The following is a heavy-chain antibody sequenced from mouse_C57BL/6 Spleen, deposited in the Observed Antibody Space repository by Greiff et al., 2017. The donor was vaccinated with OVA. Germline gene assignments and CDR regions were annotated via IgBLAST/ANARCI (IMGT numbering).Heavy chain of an antibody. CDR3: ARAYDYDKTWFAY. CDR2: IYPRSGNT. CDR1: GYTFTSYG. V-gene: IGHV1-81*01. Sequence: QVQLKESGAELARPGASVKLSCKASGYTFTSYGISWVKQRTGQGLEWIGEIYPRSGNTYYNEKFKGKATLTADKSSSTAYMELRSLTSEDSAVYFCARAYDYDKTWFAYWGQGTLVTVSA. J-gene: IGHJ3*01. D-gene: IGHD2-4*01.